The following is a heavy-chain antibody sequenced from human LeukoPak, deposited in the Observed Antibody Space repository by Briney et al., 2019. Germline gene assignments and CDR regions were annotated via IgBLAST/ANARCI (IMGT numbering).Heavy chain of an antibody. Sequence: SSEALSLTCAVYGGSFSGYYWSWIRQPPGKGLEWIGEINYSGSTNYNPSLKSRVTMSVDTSKNQFSLKLSSVTAADTAVYYCARLIRAGYSSGWSEYWGQGTLVTVSS. CDR2: INYSGST. J-gene: IGHJ4*02. CDR1: GGSFSGYY. V-gene: IGHV4-34*01. D-gene: IGHD6-19*01. CDR3: ARLIRAGYSSGWSEY.